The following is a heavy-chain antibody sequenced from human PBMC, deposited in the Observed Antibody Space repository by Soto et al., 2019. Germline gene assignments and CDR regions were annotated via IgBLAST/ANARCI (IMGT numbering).Heavy chain of an antibody. V-gene: IGHV1-69*13. CDR2: IIPIFGTA. D-gene: IGHD2-15*01. CDR1: GGTFSSYA. Sequence: SVKVSCKASGGTFSSYAISWVRQAPGQGLEWMGGIIPIFGTANYAQKFQGRVTITADESTSTAYMELSSLRSEDTAVYYCARDRPPYCSGGSCYHPAPRGVFYYYGMDVWG. CDR3: ARDRPPYCSGGSCYHPAPRGVFYYYGMDV. J-gene: IGHJ6*02.